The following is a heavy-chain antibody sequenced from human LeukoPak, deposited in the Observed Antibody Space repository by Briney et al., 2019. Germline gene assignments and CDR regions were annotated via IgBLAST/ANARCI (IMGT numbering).Heavy chain of an antibody. D-gene: IGHD2-8*01. Sequence: PSETLSLTCGVSGGSISTTHWWSWVRQSPGQGLEWIGEISLSGLTNYSPSLSGRVTMSLDKPKHQLSLNLSSVTAADTAVYYCSRENGAFSPFGFWGQGTLVTVPS. J-gene: IGHJ4*02. CDR2: ISLSGLT. V-gene: IGHV4-4*02. CDR3: SRENGAFSPFGF. CDR1: GGSISTTHW.